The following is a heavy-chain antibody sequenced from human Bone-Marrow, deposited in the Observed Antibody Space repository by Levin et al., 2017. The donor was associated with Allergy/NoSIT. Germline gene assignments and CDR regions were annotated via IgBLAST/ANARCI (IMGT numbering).Heavy chain of an antibody. Sequence: KRGESLKISCRASGYIFTDLIMNWVRQAPGQGLEWMGWINTRTGDATYAQAFTGRFVFSLDTSASTAYVQISSLKAEDTGVYYCASIPSTTVTTAFDYWGQGTLVTVSS. V-gene: IGHV7-4-1*01. J-gene: IGHJ4*02. CDR3: ASIPSTTVTTAFDY. CDR1: GYIFTDLI. CDR2: INTRTGDA. D-gene: IGHD4-17*01.